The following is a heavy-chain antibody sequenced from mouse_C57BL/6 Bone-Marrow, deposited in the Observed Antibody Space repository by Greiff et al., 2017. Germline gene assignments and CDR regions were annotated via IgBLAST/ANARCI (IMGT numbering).Heavy chain of an antibody. V-gene: IGHV2-6*01. CDR2: IGGVGST. J-gene: IGHJ3*01. D-gene: IGHD1-1*01. Sequence: VKLMESGPGLVAPSQSLSIPCTVSGFSLTSYGVDWVRQSPGKGLEWLGVIGGVGSTNYNSALKSRLSISKDNSKSQVFLKMNSLQTYDTAMYYCASNYYGSPFAYWGQGTLVTVSA. CDR3: ASNYYGSPFAY. CDR1: GFSLTSYG.